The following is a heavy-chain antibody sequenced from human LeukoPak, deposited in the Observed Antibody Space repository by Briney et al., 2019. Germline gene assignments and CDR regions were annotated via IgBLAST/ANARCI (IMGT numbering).Heavy chain of an antibody. D-gene: IGHD6-19*01. CDR2: INHSGST. V-gene: IGHV4-34*01. CDR1: GGSFSGYY. Sequence: SETLSLTCAVDGGSFSGYYWSWIRQPPGKGLEWIGEINHSGSTNYNPSLKSRVTISVDTSKNQFSLKLSSVTAADTAVYYCARATVASPSFDYWGQGTLVTVSS. CDR3: ARATVASPSFDY. J-gene: IGHJ4*02.